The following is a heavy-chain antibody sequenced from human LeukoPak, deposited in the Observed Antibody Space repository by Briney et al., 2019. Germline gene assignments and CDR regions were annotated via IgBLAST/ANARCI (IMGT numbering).Heavy chain of an antibody. Sequence: QPGGSLRLSCAASGFTFSNYWMNWVRQAPGKGLEWVANIKQDGSEKYYVDSVKGRFTISRDNAKNSLYLQMSSLRAGDTAVYYCARNSLTYEYYFDYWGQGTLVTVSS. CDR3: ARNSLTYEYYFDY. CDR1: GFTFSNYW. V-gene: IGHV3-7*01. CDR2: IKQDGSEK. J-gene: IGHJ4*02. D-gene: IGHD5-12*01.